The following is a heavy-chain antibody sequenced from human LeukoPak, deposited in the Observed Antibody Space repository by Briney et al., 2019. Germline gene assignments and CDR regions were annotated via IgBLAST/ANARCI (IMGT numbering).Heavy chain of an antibody. CDR2: IYHSGST. CDR1: GGSISSSNW. V-gene: IGHV4-4*02. J-gene: IGHJ3*02. Sequence: PSETLSLTCTVSGGSISSSNWWSWVRQPPGKGLEWIGEIYHSGSTNYNPSLKSRVTISVDKSKNQFSLKLSSVTAADTAVYYCARVPYDILTGFDAFDIWGQGTMVTVSS. D-gene: IGHD3-9*01. CDR3: ARVPYDILTGFDAFDI.